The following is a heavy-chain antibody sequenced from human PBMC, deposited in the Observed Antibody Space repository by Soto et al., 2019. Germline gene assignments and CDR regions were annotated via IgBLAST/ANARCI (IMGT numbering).Heavy chain of an antibody. Sequence: SETLSLTGAVYGVSFSSYHWSWIRQTPGKGLEWIGEINHLTTTNYNPSLKSRVIISLDTPKNQFSLKLSSVTAADTAVYYCARGYDTALAPIFWGQGILVTVSS. CDR1: GVSFSSYH. D-gene: IGHD5-18*01. CDR2: INHLTTT. J-gene: IGHJ4*02. V-gene: IGHV4-34*01. CDR3: ARGYDTALAPIF.